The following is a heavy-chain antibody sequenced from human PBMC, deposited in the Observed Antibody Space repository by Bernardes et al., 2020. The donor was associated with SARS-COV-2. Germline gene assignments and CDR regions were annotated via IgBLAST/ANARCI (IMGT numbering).Heavy chain of an antibody. Sequence: ASVKVSCKASGYTFSSYTINWVRQAPGQGLEWMGWINTNTGNPTYAQGFTGRFVFSLDTSVSTAYLQISSLKAEDTAVYYCARSFRYCSNGRCPPFGYWGQGTLVTVSS. V-gene: IGHV7-4-1*02. J-gene: IGHJ4*02. CDR3: ARSFRYCSNGRCPPFGY. CDR2: INTNTGNP. CDR1: GYTFSSYT. D-gene: IGHD2-15*01.